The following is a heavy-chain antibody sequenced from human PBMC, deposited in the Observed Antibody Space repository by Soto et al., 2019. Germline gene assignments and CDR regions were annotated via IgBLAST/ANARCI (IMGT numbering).Heavy chain of an antibody. V-gene: IGHV4-59*01. Sequence: PSETLSLTCTVSGGSISSYYWSWIRQPPGKGLEWIGYIYYSGSTNYNPSLKSRVTISVDTSKNQFSLKLSSVTAADTAVYYCARGDYGDVYFDYWGQGTLVTVSS. CDR2: IYYSGST. D-gene: IGHD4-17*01. CDR3: ARGDYGDVYFDY. CDR1: GGSISSYY. J-gene: IGHJ4*02.